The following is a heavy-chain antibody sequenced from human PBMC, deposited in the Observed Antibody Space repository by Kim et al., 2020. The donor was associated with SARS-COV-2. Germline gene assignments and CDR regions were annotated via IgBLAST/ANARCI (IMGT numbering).Heavy chain of an antibody. CDR2: INHSGRT. Sequence: SETLSLTCAVYGGSFGGSFSGYFWSWVRQSPGKGLEWFGDINHSGRTNYNPSLKSRVTISVDTSKNQFSLKLTSVTAADTAVYYCASCVWFRREAMDVWAKGTTVTVSS. J-gene: IGHJ6*04. V-gene: IGHV4-34*01. CDR1: GGSFGGSFSGYF. CDR3: ASCVWFRREAMDV. D-gene: IGHD3-16*01.